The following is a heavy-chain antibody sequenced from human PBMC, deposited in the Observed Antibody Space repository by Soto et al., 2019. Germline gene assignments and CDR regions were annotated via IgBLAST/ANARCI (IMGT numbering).Heavy chain of an antibody. V-gene: IGHV4-31*03. J-gene: IGHJ5*02. D-gene: IGHD6-13*01. Sequence: SETLSLTCTVSGGSISSGGYYWSWIRQHPGKGLEWIGYIYYSGSTYYNPSLKSRVTISVDTSKNQFSLKLSSVTAADTAVYYCARDDPYSSSWNNWFDPWGQGTLVTVSS. CDR2: IYYSGST. CDR3: ARDDPYSSSWNNWFDP. CDR1: GGSISSGGYY.